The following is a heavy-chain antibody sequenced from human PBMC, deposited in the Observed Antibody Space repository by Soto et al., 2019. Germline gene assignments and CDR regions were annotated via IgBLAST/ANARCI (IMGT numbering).Heavy chain of an antibody. CDR2: ISYSEST. CDR3: AGGNDYAKIGY. J-gene: IGHJ4*02. CDR1: GDSITSGGYY. V-gene: IGHV4-31*03. Sequence: SETLSLTCTVSGDSITSGGYYWSWLRQPPGKGLEWIGYISYSESTDYNPSLKSRVTISADTSKNQFSLKLSSVTAADTAVYYCAGGNDYAKIGYWGQGAQVTVSS. D-gene: IGHD4-17*01.